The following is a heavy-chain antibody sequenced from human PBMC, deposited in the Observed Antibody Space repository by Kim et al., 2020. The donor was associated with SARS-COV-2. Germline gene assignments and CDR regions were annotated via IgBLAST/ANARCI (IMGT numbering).Heavy chain of an antibody. Sequence: GGSLRLSCEVFGLIFSDQYMGWVRQTPGRGLEWVGRSLNKANSYTAEYAASVQGRFTISRDDSRKSMYLQMRNLKIEDTAVYYCGRDLHGARLALWGQGTLVTVSS. V-gene: IGHV3-72*01. D-gene: IGHD1-26*01. CDR2: SLNKANSYTA. CDR1: GLIFSDQY. J-gene: IGHJ4*02. CDR3: GRDLHGARLAL.